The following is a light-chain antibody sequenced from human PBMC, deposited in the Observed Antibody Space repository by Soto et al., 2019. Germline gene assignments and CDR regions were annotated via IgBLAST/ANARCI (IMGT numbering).Light chain of an antibody. V-gene: IGLV8-61*01. J-gene: IGLJ7*01. CDR3: VLHVGSGITV. CDR1: SGSVYTSHY. Sequence: QTVVTHEPSFAVSPGGTATLSCGLSSGSVYTSHYPSWYQQTPGQAPRTLIYNTNSRSYGVPDRFSGSILGNKDALTITGAQADDECTYYCVLHVGSGITVFGGGTQLTVL. CDR2: NTN.